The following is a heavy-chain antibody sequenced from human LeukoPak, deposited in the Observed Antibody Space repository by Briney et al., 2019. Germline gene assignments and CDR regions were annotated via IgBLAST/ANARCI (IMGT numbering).Heavy chain of an antibody. CDR1: GFTFNRCW. J-gene: IGHJ6*02. D-gene: IGHD2-2*01. CDR2: ISSGGDSL. Sequence: PGRSLRLSCVVSGFTFNRCWMTWIRQAPGKGLEWVSFISSGGDSLYYADSVRGRFTISRDNAKNSLFLQMNSLRAEDTAVYYCAREVVVVPDYLYYGLDVWGQGTTVTVSS. V-gene: IGHV3-11*01. CDR3: AREVVVVPDYLYYGLDV.